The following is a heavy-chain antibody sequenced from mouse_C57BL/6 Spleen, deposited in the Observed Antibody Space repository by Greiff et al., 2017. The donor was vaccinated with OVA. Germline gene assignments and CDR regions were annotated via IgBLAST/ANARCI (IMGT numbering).Heavy chain of an antibody. V-gene: IGHV1-61*01. D-gene: IGHD1-1*01. CDR1: GYTFTSYW. J-gene: IGHJ2*01. CDR2: IYPSDSET. Sequence: QVQLQQPGAELVRPGSSVKLSCKASGYTFTSYWMDWVKQRPGQGLEWIGNIYPSDSETPYNQKFKDKATLTVDKSSSTAYMQLSSLTSEDSAVYYCARGNYGRYFDYWGQGTTLTVSS. CDR3: ARGNYGRYFDY.